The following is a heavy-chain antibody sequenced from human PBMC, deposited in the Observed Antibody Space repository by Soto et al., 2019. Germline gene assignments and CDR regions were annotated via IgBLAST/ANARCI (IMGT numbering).Heavy chain of an antibody. Sequence: EVQVLESGGGLVQPGGSLRLSCAASGFTFGICAMSWVRQAPGKGLEWVSGISGTGGSTYYADSVKGRFTISRDNSKNTLYLQMSSLRAEDTALYYCAKSVITTGGPFPSWGQGTLVTVSS. J-gene: IGHJ5*02. CDR3: AKSVITTGGPFPS. CDR2: ISGTGGST. D-gene: IGHD3-22*01. V-gene: IGHV3-23*01. CDR1: GFTFGICA.